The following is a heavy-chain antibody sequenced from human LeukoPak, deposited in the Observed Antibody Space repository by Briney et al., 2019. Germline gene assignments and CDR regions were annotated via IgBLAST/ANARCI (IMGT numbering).Heavy chain of an antibody. J-gene: IGHJ4*02. CDR3: ARDKSGSLDY. CDR2: ISSSSSTI. Sequence: GGSLRLSCAASGFTFSSYSMNWVRQAPGKGLEWVSYISSSSSTIYYADSVKGRFTISRDNAKNSLYLQMNSLRAEDTAVYYCARDKSGSLDYWGQGTLVTVSS. V-gene: IGHV3-48*04. CDR1: GFTFSSYS. D-gene: IGHD1-26*01.